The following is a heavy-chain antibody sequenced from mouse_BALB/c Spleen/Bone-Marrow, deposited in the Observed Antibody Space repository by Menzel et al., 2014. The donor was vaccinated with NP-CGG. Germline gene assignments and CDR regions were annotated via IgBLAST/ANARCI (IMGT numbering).Heavy chain of an antibody. J-gene: IGHJ2*01. V-gene: IGHV5-6*01. CDR3: ARQTYYDDDGSFNY. CDR1: GFTFSSYG. D-gene: IGHD2-4*01. CDR2: ISTGSSYT. Sequence: EVHLVESGGDLVKPGGSLKLSCAASGFTFSSYGMSWVRQTPDKSLEWVATISTGSSYTFYPDSVKGRFTISRDKSTNTLSLQMSSLKSENTAMYYCARQTYYDDDGSFNYWGQGPPLTVPS.